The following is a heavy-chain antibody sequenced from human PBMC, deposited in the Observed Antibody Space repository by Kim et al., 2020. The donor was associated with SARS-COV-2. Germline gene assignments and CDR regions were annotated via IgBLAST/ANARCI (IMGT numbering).Heavy chain of an antibody. V-gene: IGHV4-34*01. J-gene: IGHJ4*02. CDR2: INHSGST. CDR1: GGSFSGYY. Sequence: SETLSLTCAVYGGSFSGYYWSWIRQPPGKGLEWIGEINHSGSTNYNPSLKSRVTISVDTSKNQFSLKLSSVTAADTAVYYCARITGDYGGELGFDYWGQGTLVTVSS. D-gene: IGHD4-17*01. CDR3: ARITGDYGGELGFDY.